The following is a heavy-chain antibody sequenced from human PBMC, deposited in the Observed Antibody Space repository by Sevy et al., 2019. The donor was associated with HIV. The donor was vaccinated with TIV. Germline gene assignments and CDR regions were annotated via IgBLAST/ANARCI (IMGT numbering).Heavy chain of an antibody. CDR3: ARLSSGWYERKRTDFDY. J-gene: IGHJ4*02. Sequence: ASVKVSCKASGYTFTSYGISWVRQAPGQGLEWMGWISAYNGNTNYAQKLQGRVTMTTDTSTSTAYMELRSLRSDDTAVYYCARLSSGWYERKRTDFDYWGQGTLGTVSS. CDR2: ISAYNGNT. V-gene: IGHV1-18*01. CDR1: GYTFTSYG. D-gene: IGHD6-19*01.